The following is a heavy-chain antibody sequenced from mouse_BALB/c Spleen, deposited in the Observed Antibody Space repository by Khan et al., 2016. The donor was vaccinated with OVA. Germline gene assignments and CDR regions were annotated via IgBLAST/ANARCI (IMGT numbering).Heavy chain of an antibody. CDR2: IYPGDGDT. CDR3: ARGGYGNRYYAMDY. J-gene: IGHJ4*01. CDR1: GYTFTSYW. Sequence: QVQLKQSGAELARPGASVKLSCKASGYTFTSYWMQWVKQRPGQGLEWIGAIYPGDGDTGYTQKFKGKATLTADKSSSTAYMQLSSLASEDSAVYYCARGGYGNRYYAMDYWGQGTSVTVSS. V-gene: IGHV1-87*01. D-gene: IGHD2-10*02.